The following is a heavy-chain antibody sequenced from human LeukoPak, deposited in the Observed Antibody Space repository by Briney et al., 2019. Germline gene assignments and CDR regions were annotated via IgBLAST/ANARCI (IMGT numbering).Heavy chain of an antibody. CDR3: ARVRWVNYYYGMDV. CDR1: GASISSGGYL. D-gene: IGHD4-23*01. CDR2: IYPTGTT. V-gene: IGHV4-31*11. J-gene: IGHJ6*02. Sequence: PSETLSLTCAVSGASISSGGYLWTWIRQFPGKGLEWIGYIYPTGTTYYNPSLKSRVAMSVDTSENQFSLNVTSMTAADMAVYYCARVRWVNYYYGMDVWGQGATVTVSS.